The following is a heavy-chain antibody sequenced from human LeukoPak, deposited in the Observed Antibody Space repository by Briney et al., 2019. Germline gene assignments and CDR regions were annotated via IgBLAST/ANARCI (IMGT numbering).Heavy chain of an antibody. CDR1: GYSFTSYW. CDR3: ARIGYCSSTSCYTGIEFDY. D-gene: IGHD2-2*02. V-gene: IGHV5-51*01. Sequence: GESLKISCKGSGYSFTSYWIGWVRQMPGKGLEWMGIIYPGDSDTRYSPSFQGQVTISADKSISTAYLQWSSLKASDTAMYSCARIGYCSSTSCYTGIEFDYWGQGTLVTVSS. J-gene: IGHJ4*02. CDR2: IYPGDSDT.